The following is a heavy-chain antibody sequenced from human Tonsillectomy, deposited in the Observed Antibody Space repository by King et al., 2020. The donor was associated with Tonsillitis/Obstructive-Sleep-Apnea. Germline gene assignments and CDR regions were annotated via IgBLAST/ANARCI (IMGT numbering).Heavy chain of an antibody. D-gene: IGHD1-7*01. CDR1: GYSITSGYY. CDR2: IYHTGNT. J-gene: IGHJ4*02. CDR3: TREMGELLGFDF. V-gene: IGHV4-38-2*02. Sequence: VQLQESGPGLVKPSETLSLTCAVSGYSITSGYYWGWIRQPPGKGLEWIASIYHTGNTYYNPSLKSRVIMSVDTSKNQFSLKRTSVTAADTAVYYCTREMGELLGFDFWGQGTLVTVSS.